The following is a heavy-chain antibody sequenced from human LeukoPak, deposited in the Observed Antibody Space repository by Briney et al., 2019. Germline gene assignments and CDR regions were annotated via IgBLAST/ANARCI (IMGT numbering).Heavy chain of an antibody. CDR3: AKASRDIPAAGPSGYYFDY. Sequence: GGSLRLSCAASGFIFSSYSMNWVRQAPGKGLEWVSAISGSGGSTYYADSVKGRFTISRDNSKNTLYLQMNSLRAEDTAIYYCAKASRDIPAAGPSGYYFDYWGQGTLVTVSS. CDR2: ISGSGGST. D-gene: IGHD6-13*01. J-gene: IGHJ4*02. V-gene: IGHV3-23*01. CDR1: GFIFSSYS.